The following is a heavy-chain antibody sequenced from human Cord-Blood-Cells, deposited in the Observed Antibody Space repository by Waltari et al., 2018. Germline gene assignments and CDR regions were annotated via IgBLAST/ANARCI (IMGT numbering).Heavy chain of an antibody. CDR1: GGSISSGRYY. J-gene: IGHJ5*02. V-gene: IGHV4-61*09. CDR3: ARGSIVVVPAAHFDP. D-gene: IGHD2-2*01. CDR2: IYTSGST. Sequence: QVQLQESGPGLVKPSQTLSLTCTVSGGSISSGRYYWSWIRQPAGKGLEWIGYIYTSGSTNYNPSLKSRVTISVDTSKNQFSLKLSSVTAADTAVYYCARGSIVVVPAAHFDPWGQGTLVTVSS.